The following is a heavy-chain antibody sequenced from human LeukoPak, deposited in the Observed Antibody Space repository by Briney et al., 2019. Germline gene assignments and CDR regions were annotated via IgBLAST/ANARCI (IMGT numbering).Heavy chain of an antibody. CDR3: ARDRHYYDSSGFDY. CDR2: IYSGGST. Sequence: GGSLRLSCAASGFTVSSNYMSWVRQAPGKGLEWVSVIYSGGSTYYADSVKGRFTISRDNSKNTLYLQMSSLRAEDTAVYYCARDRHYYDSSGFDYWGQGTLVTVSS. V-gene: IGHV3-53*01. CDR1: GFTVSSNY. D-gene: IGHD3-22*01. J-gene: IGHJ4*02.